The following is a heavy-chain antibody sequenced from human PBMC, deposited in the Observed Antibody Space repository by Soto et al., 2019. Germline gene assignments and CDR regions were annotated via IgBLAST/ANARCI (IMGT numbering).Heavy chain of an antibody. Sequence: SETLSLTCTVSGGSISSYYWSWIRQPPGKGLEWIGYIYYSGSTNYNPSLKSRVTISVDTSKNQFSLKLSSVTAADTAVYYCARWLQLGVAWFDPWGQGTLVTVSS. CDR3: ARWLQLGVAWFDP. CDR1: GGSISSYY. D-gene: IGHD5-12*01. V-gene: IGHV4-59*01. CDR2: IYYSGST. J-gene: IGHJ5*02.